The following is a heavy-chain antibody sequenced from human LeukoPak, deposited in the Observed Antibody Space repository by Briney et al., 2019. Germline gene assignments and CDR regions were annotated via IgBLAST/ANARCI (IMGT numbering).Heavy chain of an antibody. CDR3: ASGHCSSTSCYSPDAFDI. J-gene: IGHJ3*02. CDR2: IYYSGST. D-gene: IGHD2-2*02. V-gene: IGHV4-31*03. Sequence: SETLSLTCTVSGGSISSGGYYWSWIRQHPGKGPEWIGYIYYSGSTYYNPSLKSRVTISVDTSKNQFSLKLSSVTAADTAVYYCASGHCSSTSCYSPDAFDIWGQGTMVTVSS. CDR1: GGSISSGGYY.